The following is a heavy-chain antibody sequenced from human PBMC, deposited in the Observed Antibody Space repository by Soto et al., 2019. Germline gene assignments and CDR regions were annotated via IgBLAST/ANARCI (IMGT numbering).Heavy chain of an antibody. CDR2: IFYSGST. J-gene: IGHJ5*02. CDR1: GGSISSSSYY. D-gene: IGHD3-3*01. Sequence: SETLSLTCTVSGGSISSSSYYWGWIRQPPGKGLEWIGSIFYSGSTFYNPSLKSRITMSVDTSKNQFSLKLSSVTAADTAVYFCASLSREYYDFWSGYPENWFDPWGQGTQVTVSS. CDR3: ASLSREYYDFWSGYPENWFDP. V-gene: IGHV4-39*01.